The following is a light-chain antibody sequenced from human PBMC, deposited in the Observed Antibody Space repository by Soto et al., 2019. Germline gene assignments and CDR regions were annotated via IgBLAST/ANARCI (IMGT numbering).Light chain of an antibody. CDR2: DAS. CDR3: QQRSNWPPFT. CDR1: QSVSSY. V-gene: IGKV3-11*01. Sequence: EIVLTQSPATLSLSPGERATLSCRASQSVSSYLAWYQQKPGQAPRLLIYDASHRATGIPPRFSGIGSGTDFTLTISSLEPEDFAVYYCQQRSNWPPFTFGPGTKVDIK. J-gene: IGKJ3*01.